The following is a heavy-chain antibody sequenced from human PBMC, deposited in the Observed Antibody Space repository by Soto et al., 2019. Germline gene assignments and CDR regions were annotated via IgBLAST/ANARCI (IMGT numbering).Heavy chain of an antibody. J-gene: IGHJ6*03. CDR3: ARDRGVAPPVAGNTHYYYYMDV. Sequence: QDQLVQSGGEVKKPGASVKVSCKASGYSFTNYGITWVRQAPGQGFEWMGWISAYNGDTNYAQKLQGRVTMTTDASTSTAYLELRSLRSDDTAVYYCARDRGVAPPVAGNTHYYYYMDVWGKVPTVTVSS. CDR1: GYSFTNYG. CDR2: ISAYNGDT. D-gene: IGHD6-19*01. V-gene: IGHV1-18*01.